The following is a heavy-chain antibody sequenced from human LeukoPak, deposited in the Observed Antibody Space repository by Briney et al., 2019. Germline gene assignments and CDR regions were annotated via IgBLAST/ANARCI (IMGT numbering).Heavy chain of an antibody. CDR2: IYHSGST. D-gene: IGHD3-22*01. V-gene: IGHV4-38-2*01. J-gene: IGHJ4*02. CDR1: VYSISSGYY. CDR3: ARLSSGYYHFDY. Sequence: SETLSLTCAVSVYSISSGYYWGWIRQPPGKRLEWIGSIYHSGSTYYNPSLKSRVTISVDTSKNQFSLKLSSVTAADTAVHYCARLSSGYYHFDYWGQGTLVTVSS.